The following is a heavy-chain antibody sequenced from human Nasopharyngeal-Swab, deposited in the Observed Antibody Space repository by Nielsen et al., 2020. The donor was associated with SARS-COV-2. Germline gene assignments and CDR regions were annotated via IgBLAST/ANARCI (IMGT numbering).Heavy chain of an antibody. Sequence: ASVKVSCKVSGYTLTELSMHWVRQAPGKGLEWMGGFDPEDGETIYAQKFQGRVTMTTDTSTSTAYMELRSLRSDDTAVYYCARTYGSGSYPVDYWGQGTLVTVSS. V-gene: IGHV1-24*01. J-gene: IGHJ4*02. CDR3: ARTYGSGSYPVDY. D-gene: IGHD3-10*01. CDR1: GYTLTELS. CDR2: FDPEDGET.